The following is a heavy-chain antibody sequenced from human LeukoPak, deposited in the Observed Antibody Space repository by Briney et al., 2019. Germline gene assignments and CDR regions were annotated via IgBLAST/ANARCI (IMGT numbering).Heavy chain of an antibody. CDR3: ARGGDYGDYVFDY. Sequence: ASVTVSCKASGYTFSNYAMNWVRQAPGQGLEWMGWINTNTGNPTYAQGFTGRFVLSLDTSVSTAYLQISSLKAEDTAVYYCARGGDYGDYVFDYWGQGTLVTVSS. CDR2: INTNTGNP. D-gene: IGHD4-17*01. V-gene: IGHV7-4-1*02. J-gene: IGHJ4*02. CDR1: GYTFSNYA.